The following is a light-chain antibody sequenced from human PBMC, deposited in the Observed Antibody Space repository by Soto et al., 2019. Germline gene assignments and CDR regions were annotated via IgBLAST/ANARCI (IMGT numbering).Light chain of an antibody. J-gene: IGKJ1*01. V-gene: IGKV3-20*01. CDR1: QSINNNF. Sequence: EVVLTQSPDTLSLSPGETATLSRRASQSINNNFLAWYQQRPGQAPRLLIFRVSTRASGIPDRFRGSGSGTDFTLTITRLEPEDFALYYCQQYTNLPRTFGQGTKVEIK. CDR2: RVS. CDR3: QQYTNLPRT.